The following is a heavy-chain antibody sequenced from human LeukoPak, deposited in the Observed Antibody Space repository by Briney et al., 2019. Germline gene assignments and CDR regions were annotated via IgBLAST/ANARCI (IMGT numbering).Heavy chain of an antibody. J-gene: IGHJ4*02. D-gene: IGHD1-1*01. CDR2: ISGYNGDA. V-gene: IGHV1-18*04. CDR3: ARDLVKIQVNYFDL. CDR1: GYSFTSFG. Sequence: ASVKVSCKASGYSFTSFGISWVRQAPGQGLEWIGWISGYNGDANYARSLRGRITMTRDTSTSTAYMELRSLRSDDTAVYYCARDLVKIQVNYFDLWGQGTLVTVSS.